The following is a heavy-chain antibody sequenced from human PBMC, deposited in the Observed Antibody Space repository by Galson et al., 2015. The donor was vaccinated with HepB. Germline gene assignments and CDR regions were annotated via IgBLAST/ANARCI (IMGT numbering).Heavy chain of an antibody. CDR3: ARSAGDLDY. D-gene: IGHD7-27*01. CDR1: GDSVSSNGAA. Sequence: CAISGDSVSSNGAAWNWIRQSPSGGLEWLGRTYYRSKWYYGYAVSVKSRIAINPDTSKNQFSLHLNSVTPEDTAVYYCARSAGDLDYWGQGILVTVSS. V-gene: IGHV6-1*01. CDR2: TYYRSKWYY. J-gene: IGHJ4*02.